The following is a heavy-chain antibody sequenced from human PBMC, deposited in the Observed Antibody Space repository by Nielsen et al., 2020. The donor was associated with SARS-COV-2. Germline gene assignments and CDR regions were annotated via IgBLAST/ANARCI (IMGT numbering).Heavy chain of an antibody. CDR3: ARHDDHYYDSSGYLNWFDP. V-gene: IGHV5-10-1*01. D-gene: IGHD3-22*01. Sequence: GESLKISCKGSGYSFTSYWTSWVRQMPGKGLEWMGRIDPSDSYTNYSPSFQGHVTISADKSISTAYLQWSSLKASDTAMYYCARHDDHYYDSSGYLNWFDPWGQGTLVTVSS. CDR2: IDPSDSYT. J-gene: IGHJ5*02. CDR1: GYSFTSYW.